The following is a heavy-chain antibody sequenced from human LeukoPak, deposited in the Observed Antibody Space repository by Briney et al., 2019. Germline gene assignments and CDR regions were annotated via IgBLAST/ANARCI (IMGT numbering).Heavy chain of an antibody. V-gene: IGHV4-38-2*02. D-gene: IGHD2-15*01. CDR1: GYSISSGYY. CDR3: ARESPVVVVPFDY. Sequence: SETLSLTCTVSGYSISSGYYWGWIRQPPGKGLEWIGSIYHSGSTYYNPSLKSLVTISVDTSKNQFSLKLSSVTAADTAVYYCARESPVVVVPFDYWGQGTLVTVSS. CDR2: IYHSGST. J-gene: IGHJ4*02.